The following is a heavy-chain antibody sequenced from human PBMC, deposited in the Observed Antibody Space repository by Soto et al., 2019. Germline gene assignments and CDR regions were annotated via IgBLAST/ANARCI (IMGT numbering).Heavy chain of an antibody. Sequence: QVQLQESGPGLVKPSQTLSLTCSISGGSISSGGYYWSWIRLRPGKGLEWIGYIYYSGASYYNPSLKSRVSISVDTSKPQFSLKLSSVTAADTAVYYWARAHQWLFGFDYWGPGTQVTVSS. D-gene: IGHD3-22*01. CDR3: ARAHQWLFGFDY. CDR2: IYYSGAS. J-gene: IGHJ4*02. V-gene: IGHV4-31*03. CDR1: GGSISSGGYY.